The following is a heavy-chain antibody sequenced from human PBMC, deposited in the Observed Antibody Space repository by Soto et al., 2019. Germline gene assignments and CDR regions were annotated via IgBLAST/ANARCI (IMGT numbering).Heavy chain of an antibody. V-gene: IGHV4-34*01. CDR2: INHSGST. D-gene: IGHD6-13*01. J-gene: IGHJ4*02. Sequence: SETLSLTCAVYGGSFSGYYWSWIRQPPGKGMEWIGEINHSGSTNYNPSLKSRVTISVDTSKNQFSLKLSSVTAADTAVYYCARGPVKSESSSWSTATYFDYWGQGTLVTVSS. CDR3: ARGPVKSESSSWSTATYFDY. CDR1: GGSFSGYY.